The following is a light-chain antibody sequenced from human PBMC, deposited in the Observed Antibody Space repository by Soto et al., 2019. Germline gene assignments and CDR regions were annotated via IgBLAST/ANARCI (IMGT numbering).Light chain of an antibody. J-gene: IGLJ2*01. V-gene: IGLV2-14*01. CDR2: EVS. CDR3: SSYTSSSTLVV. CDR1: SSDVGGYNY. Sequence: QSALTQPASVSGSPGQSITXSCTGTSSDVGGYNYVSWYQQHPGKAPKLMIYEVSNRPSGVSNRFSGSKSGNTASLTISGLQAEDEADYYCSSYTSSSTLVVFGGGTKLTVL.